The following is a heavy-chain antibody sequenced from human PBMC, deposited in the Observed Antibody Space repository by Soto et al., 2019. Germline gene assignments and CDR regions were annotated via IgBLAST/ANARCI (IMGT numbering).Heavy chain of an antibody. CDR2: ISGSGGST. CDR1: GFTFSSYA. Sequence: GSLRLSCAASGFTFSSYAMSSVRQAPGKGLEWVSAISGSGGSTYYADSVKGRFTISRDNSKNTLYLQMNSLRAEDTAVDYCSVAGAPSVDYWGQGTLVTVSS. D-gene: IGHD6-19*01. CDR3: SVAGAPSVDY. V-gene: IGHV3-23*01. J-gene: IGHJ4*02.